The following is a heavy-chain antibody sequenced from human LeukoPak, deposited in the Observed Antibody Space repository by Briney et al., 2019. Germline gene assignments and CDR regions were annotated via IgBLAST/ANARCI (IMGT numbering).Heavy chain of an antibody. V-gene: IGHV3-48*03. CDR2: ISSSGDPI. D-gene: IGHD1-26*01. CDR3: AGGPQYSGSYGD. Sequence: GGSLRLSCVVSGFSFSDYEMAWVRQAPGMGLEWISYISSSGDPIRCADAVKGRFAISRDNAKNSVSLQMNSLRVDDTGLYFCAGGPQYSGSYGDWGQGTLVTVSS. J-gene: IGHJ4*02. CDR1: GFSFSDYE.